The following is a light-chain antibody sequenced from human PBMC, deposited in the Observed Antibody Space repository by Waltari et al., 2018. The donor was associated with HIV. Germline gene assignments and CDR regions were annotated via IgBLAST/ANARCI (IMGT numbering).Light chain of an antibody. CDR2: GAT. V-gene: IGKV3-15*01. Sequence: MMQSPETLPVSPGEGVTLTCRASQSVYTNVAWYQQRPGQAPRLLIYGATNRAAGFPARFSGGGSGTEFTLTISSLQSEDFAVYFCHQYNNWPYTFGQGTKLDIK. CDR3: HQYNNWPYT. CDR1: QSVYTN. J-gene: IGKJ2*01.